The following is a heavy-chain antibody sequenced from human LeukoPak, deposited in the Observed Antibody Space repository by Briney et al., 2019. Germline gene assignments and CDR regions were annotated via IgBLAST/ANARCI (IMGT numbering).Heavy chain of an antibody. Sequence: ASVKVSCKASGGTFSSYAISWVRQAPGQGLEWMGGIIPIFGTANYARKFQGRVTITADESTSTAYMELSSLRSEDTAVYYCARDEPAPNYDILTGYYRNYYYGMDVWGKGTTVTVSS. J-gene: IGHJ6*04. V-gene: IGHV1-69*13. D-gene: IGHD3-9*01. CDR3: ARDEPAPNYDILTGYYRNYYYGMDV. CDR1: GGTFSSYA. CDR2: IIPIFGTA.